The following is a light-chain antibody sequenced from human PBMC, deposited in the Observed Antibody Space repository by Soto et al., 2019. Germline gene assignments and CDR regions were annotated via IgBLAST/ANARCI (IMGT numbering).Light chain of an antibody. CDR3: QQYDSWPPSYT. CDR2: GAS. J-gene: IGKJ2*01. CDR1: QSVSTY. Sequence: EIVMTQSPATLSVSLGDRATLSCRASQSVSTYLAWYQQKPGQAPRLLIYGASTRATGIPARFSGSGSETDFTLTISSLQSEDFAVYYCQQYDSWPPSYTFGQGTKLDIK. V-gene: IGKV3-15*01.